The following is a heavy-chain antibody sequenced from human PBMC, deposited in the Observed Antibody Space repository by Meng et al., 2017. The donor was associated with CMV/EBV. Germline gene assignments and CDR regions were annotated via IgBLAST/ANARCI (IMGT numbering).Heavy chain of an antibody. CDR1: GFTFSSYS. CDR2: ISSSSSYI. J-gene: IGHJ6*02. Sequence: GESLKISCAASGFTFSSYSMNWVRQAPGKGLEWVSSISSSSSYIYYAGSVKGRFTISRDNAKNSLYLQMNSLRAEDTAVNYCARTRGGYGMDVWGQGTTVSVSS. CDR3: ARTRGGYGMDV. D-gene: IGHD2-2*01. V-gene: IGHV3-21*01.